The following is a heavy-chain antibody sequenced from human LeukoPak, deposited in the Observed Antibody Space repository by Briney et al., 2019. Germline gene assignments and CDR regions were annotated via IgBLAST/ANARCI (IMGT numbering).Heavy chain of an antibody. CDR1: GFTFSGYW. J-gene: IGHJ4*02. Sequence: PGGSLRLSCAASGFTFSGYWMSWVRQAPGKGLEWVANTKQDGSEKYYVDSVKGRFTISRDNAKNSLYLQMNSLRAEDTAVYYCARGIDSSGFYGFDCWGQGTLVTVSS. D-gene: IGHD3-22*01. V-gene: IGHV3-7*03. CDR3: ARGIDSSGFYGFDC. CDR2: TKQDGSEK.